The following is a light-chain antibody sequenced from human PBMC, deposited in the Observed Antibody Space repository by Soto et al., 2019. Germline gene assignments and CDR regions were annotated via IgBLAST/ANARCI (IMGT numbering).Light chain of an antibody. CDR1: RGHSSYA. Sequence: QLVLTQSPSASASLGASVKLACTPSRGHSSYAIAWHQQQPEKGPRYLMKLNSDGSHSKGDGIPDRFSGSSSGAERYLTISSLQSEDEADYYCQTWGTGPLVFGGGTQLTVL. V-gene: IGLV4-69*01. J-gene: IGLJ2*01. CDR2: LNSDGSH. CDR3: QTWGTGPLV.